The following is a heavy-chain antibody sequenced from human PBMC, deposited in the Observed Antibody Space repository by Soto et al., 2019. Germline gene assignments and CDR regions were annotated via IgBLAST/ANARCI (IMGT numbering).Heavy chain of an antibody. J-gene: IGHJ6*02. CDR1: GFTFSSYA. CDR3: AKKQYSGYDYYGMDV. Sequence: GGSLRLSCAASGFTFSSYAMIWVLQAPGKGLEWVSAISGSGGSTYYADSVKGRFTISRDNSKNTLYLQMNSLRAEDTAVYYCAKKQYSGYDYYGMDVWGQGTTVTVSS. D-gene: IGHD1-26*01. CDR2: ISGSGGST. V-gene: IGHV3-23*01.